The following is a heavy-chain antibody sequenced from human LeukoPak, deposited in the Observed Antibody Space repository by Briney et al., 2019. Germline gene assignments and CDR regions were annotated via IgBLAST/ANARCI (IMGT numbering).Heavy chain of an antibody. CDR3: ANRPRFEYYFDY. CDR2: LSGYDDST. J-gene: IGHJ4*02. CDR1: GFTFSTHA. V-gene: IGHV3-23*01. Sequence: QPGGSLRLSCAASGFTFSTHAMSWVRQAPGKGLEWVSTLSGYDDSTYYADSVKGRFTISRDNSKNTLYLQMNSLRAEDTAVYYCANRPRFEYYFDYWGQGSLVTVSS.